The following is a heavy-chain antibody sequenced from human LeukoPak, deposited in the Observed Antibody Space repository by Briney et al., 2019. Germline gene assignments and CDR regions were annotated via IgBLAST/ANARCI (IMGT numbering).Heavy chain of an antibody. Sequence: GGSLRLSCAASGFTVSSNYMSWVRQAPGKGPEWVSVIYSGGSTYYADSVKGRFTISRDNSKNTLYLQMNSLRAEDTAVYYCAAPRYCSGGSCYPAASYGMDVWGQGTTVTVSS. J-gene: IGHJ6*02. CDR3: AAPRYCSGGSCYPAASYGMDV. V-gene: IGHV3-66*01. D-gene: IGHD2-15*01. CDR1: GFTVSSNY. CDR2: IYSGGST.